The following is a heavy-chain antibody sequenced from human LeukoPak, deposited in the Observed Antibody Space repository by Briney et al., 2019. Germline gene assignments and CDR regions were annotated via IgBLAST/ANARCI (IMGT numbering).Heavy chain of an antibody. CDR3: ARRAYYDTSGYSPASGYFDL. V-gene: IGHV4-4*08. J-gene: IGHJ2*01. D-gene: IGHD3-22*01. Sequence: SETLSLTCTVSGGSIFGHYFNWIRQAPGKGLEWIGYIYSNGITSYNPSLSSRGTMSIATSRSQFSLRLTSVTAADTAIYYCARRAYYDTSGYSPASGYFDLWGRGTLVTVSS. CDR2: IYSNGIT. CDR1: GGSIFGHY.